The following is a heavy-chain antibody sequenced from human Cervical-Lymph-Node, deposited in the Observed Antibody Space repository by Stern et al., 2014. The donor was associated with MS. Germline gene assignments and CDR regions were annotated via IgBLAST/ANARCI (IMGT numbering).Heavy chain of an antibody. CDR3: ARSQDIVVVSAATVEGYYYFGMDV. D-gene: IGHD2-2*01. V-gene: IGHV4-39*01. CDR1: GGSMKSRSYY. Sequence: VQLVESGPGLVKPSGTLSLTCTISGGSMKSRSYYWVWIRQPPGKGLEWIGSVYYDGSTYYNPSLTSRVTISEATSKNQFSLQLSSAPAADTAVYYCARSQDIVVVSAATVEGYYYFGMDVWGQGTTVTVSS. CDR2: VYYDGST. J-gene: IGHJ6*02.